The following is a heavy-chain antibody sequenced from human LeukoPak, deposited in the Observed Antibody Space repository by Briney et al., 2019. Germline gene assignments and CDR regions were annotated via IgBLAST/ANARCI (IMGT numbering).Heavy chain of an antibody. Sequence: GGSLRLSCAASGFTLNDHYMDWVRQAPGKGLEWVGRIKNKRGSYTGDYAVSVKGRFTISRDDSQNSLYLQMNSLKTEDTAVYYCGRDTATALDYWGQGTLVTVSS. CDR2: IKNKRGSYTG. V-gene: IGHV3-72*01. CDR3: GRDTATALDY. D-gene: IGHD2-21*02. CDR1: GFTLNDHY. J-gene: IGHJ4*02.